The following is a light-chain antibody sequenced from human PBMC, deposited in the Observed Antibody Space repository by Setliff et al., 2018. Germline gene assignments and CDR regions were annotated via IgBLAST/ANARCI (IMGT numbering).Light chain of an antibody. CDR3: TSYTNSAV. Sequence: QSALTQPPSASGSPGQSVTISCTGTSSDVGGYKYVSWFQQHPGKAPKLMIYEVTKRPSGVSNRFSGSKSGNTASLTISGLQAEDEADYYCTSYTNSAVFGTGTKV. J-gene: IGLJ1*01. V-gene: IGLV2-14*01. CDR2: EVT. CDR1: SSDVGGYKY.